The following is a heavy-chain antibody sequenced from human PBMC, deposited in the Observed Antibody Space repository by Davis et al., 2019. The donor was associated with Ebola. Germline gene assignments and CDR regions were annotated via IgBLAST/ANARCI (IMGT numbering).Heavy chain of an antibody. Sequence: PGGSLRLSCAASGFTFSSYWMSWVRQAPGKGLEWVANIKQDGSEKYYVDSVKGRFTISRDNAKNSLYLQMNSLRAEDTAVYYCARDFEAEVLLWFGELLYEGPTLDYWGQGTLVTVSS. CDR1: GFTFSSYW. V-gene: IGHV3-7*03. D-gene: IGHD3-10*01. CDR2: IKQDGSEK. J-gene: IGHJ4*02. CDR3: ARDFEAEVLLWFGELLYEGPTLDY.